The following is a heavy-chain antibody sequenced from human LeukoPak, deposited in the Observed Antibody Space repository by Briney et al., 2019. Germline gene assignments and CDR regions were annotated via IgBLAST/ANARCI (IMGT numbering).Heavy chain of an antibody. V-gene: IGHV4-34*01. Sequence: KSSETLSLTCAVYGGSFSGYYWSWLRQPPGKGLEWIGEINHSGSSNYNPSLKSRVTISVDTSKNQFSLRLASMTAADTAVYYCARGKWLDNSWGQGTLVTVSS. CDR2: INHSGSS. J-gene: IGHJ4*02. CDR1: GGSFSGYY. D-gene: IGHD6-19*01. CDR3: ARGKWLDNS.